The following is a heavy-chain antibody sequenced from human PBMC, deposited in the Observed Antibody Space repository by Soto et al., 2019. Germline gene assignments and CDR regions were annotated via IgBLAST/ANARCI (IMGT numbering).Heavy chain of an antibody. J-gene: IGHJ4*02. V-gene: IGHV3-23*01. CDR3: AKESYYGSGYWD. Sequence: EVQLLESGGGLVQPGGSLRLSCAASGFTFSSDAMSWVRQAPGKGLEWVSALSGSGGSTYYADSVKGRFAISRDTSKNTLYLKMNSLRAEDTAVYYCAKESYYGSGYWDWGQGTLVTVSS. D-gene: IGHD3-10*01. CDR2: LSGSGGST. CDR1: GFTFSSDA.